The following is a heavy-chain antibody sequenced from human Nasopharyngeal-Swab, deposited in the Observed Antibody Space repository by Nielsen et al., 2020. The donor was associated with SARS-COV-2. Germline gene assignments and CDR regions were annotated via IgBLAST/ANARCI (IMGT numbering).Heavy chain of an antibody. V-gene: IGHV5-51*01. CDR3: ARTAIEGGYYRGDAFDI. J-gene: IGHJ3*02. Sequence: GESLKISCQGSGYSFISYWIGWVRQMPGKGLEWMGIIYPGDSDTRYSPSFQGQVTISADKSINTAYLQWSSLKASDTAMYYCARTAIEGGYYRGDAFDIWGQGTMVTVSS. CDR1: GYSFISYW. D-gene: IGHD3-22*01. CDR2: IYPGDSDT.